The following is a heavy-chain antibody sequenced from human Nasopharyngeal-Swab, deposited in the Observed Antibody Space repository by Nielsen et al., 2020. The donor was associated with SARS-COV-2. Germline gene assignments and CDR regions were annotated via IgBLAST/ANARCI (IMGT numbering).Heavy chain of an antibody. Sequence: GESLKISCAASGFTFSSYAMSWVRQAPGKGLEWVSAISGSGGSTYYADSVKGRFTISRDNSKNTLYLQMNSLRAEDTAVYYCARGGGSGSYWDYWGQGTLVTVSS. V-gene: IGHV3-23*01. J-gene: IGHJ4*02. D-gene: IGHD3-10*01. CDR3: ARGGGSGSYWDY. CDR2: ISGSGGST. CDR1: GFTFSSYA.